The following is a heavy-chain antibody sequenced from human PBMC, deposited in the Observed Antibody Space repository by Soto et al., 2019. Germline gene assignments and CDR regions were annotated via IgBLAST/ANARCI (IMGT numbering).Heavy chain of an antibody. Sequence: EVHLLESGGGLVQPGGSLRLSCAASGFTFSGYEMSWARQGPGKGLEWVSFISSSGHTTYYADSVKGRFTMSRDNSKNTQYLRMSSPGGDDVARYDRVIGGWLDDGGQGTLVTVCS. CDR2: ISSSGHTT. CDR1: GFTFSGYE. CDR3: VIGGWLDD. V-gene: IGHV3-23*01. J-gene: IGHJ4*02. D-gene: IGHD6-19*01.